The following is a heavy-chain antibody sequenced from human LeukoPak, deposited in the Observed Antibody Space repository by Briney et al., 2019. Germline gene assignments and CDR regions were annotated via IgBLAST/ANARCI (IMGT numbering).Heavy chain of an antibody. Sequence: GESLKISCKTSGYSFTNYWIGWVRQMPGKGLEWMGIIYPGDSGTTYSPSFQGQVTISADKSISTAYLQWSSLKASDTAMYYCARVEMATKPTYYFDYWGQGNLVTVSS. CDR3: ARVEMATKPTYYFDY. V-gene: IGHV5-51*01. CDR1: GYSFTNYW. D-gene: IGHD5-24*01. CDR2: IYPGDSGT. J-gene: IGHJ4*02.